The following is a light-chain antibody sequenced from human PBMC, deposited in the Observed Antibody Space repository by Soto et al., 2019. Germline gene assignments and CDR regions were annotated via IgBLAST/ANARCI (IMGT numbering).Light chain of an antibody. CDR3: QHYYTYPWT. J-gene: IGKJ1*01. CDR1: QDIRDY. CDR2: AAY. Sequence: AIRMTQSPSSLSASTGDRVTITCRASQDIRDYLVWYQQKPGKAPKVLIYAAYTLQGGVSSRFSGSRSGTDFTLTINSLKPEDFATYYCQHYYTYPWTFGQGTKVEV. V-gene: IGKV1-8*01.